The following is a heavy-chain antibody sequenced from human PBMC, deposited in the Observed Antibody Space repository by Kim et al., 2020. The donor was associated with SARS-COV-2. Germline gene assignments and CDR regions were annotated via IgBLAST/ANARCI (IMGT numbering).Heavy chain of an antibody. CDR2: ISSSSSTI. D-gene: IGHD2-2*01. V-gene: IGHV3-48*04. Sequence: GGSLRLSCAASGFTFSSYSMNWVRQAPGKGLEWVSYISSSSSTIYYADSVKGRFTISRDNAKNSLYLQMNSLRAEDTAVYYCARETGASIVVVPAAREGWYFDLWGRGTLVTVSS. J-gene: IGHJ2*01. CDR1: GFTFSSYS. CDR3: ARETGASIVVVPAAREGWYFDL.